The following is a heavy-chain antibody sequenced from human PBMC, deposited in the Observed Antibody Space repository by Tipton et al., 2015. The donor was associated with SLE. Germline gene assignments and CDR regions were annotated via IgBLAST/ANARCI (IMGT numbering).Heavy chain of an antibody. CDR1: GFTFSSYA. D-gene: IGHD2-21*01. V-gene: IGHV3-30*04. Sequence: SLRLSCAASGFTFSSYAMHWVRQAPGKGLEWVAVISYDGSKKYYADSVKGRFTVSRGNSKNTLYLQMNSLRAEDTAVYYCARGDPYCGGDCYDYWGQGTLVTVSS. CDR3: ARGDPYCGGDCYDY. CDR2: ISYDGSKK. J-gene: IGHJ4*02.